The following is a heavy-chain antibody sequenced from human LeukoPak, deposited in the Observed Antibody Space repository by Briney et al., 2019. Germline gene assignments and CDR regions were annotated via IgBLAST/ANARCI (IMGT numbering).Heavy chain of an antibody. CDR3: ARDTGSFGMDV. Sequence: GRSLRLSCAASGFLFNNYGFHWVRQAPGKGLEGVAVLYFDGHTKYYADSVKGRFTIYRENSKETLYLQMNNMTGEDTALYYCARDTGSFGMDVWGKGTTVTVSS. CDR2: LYFDGHTK. CDR1: GFLFNNYG. V-gene: IGHV3-30*03. J-gene: IGHJ6*04. D-gene: IGHD1-14*01.